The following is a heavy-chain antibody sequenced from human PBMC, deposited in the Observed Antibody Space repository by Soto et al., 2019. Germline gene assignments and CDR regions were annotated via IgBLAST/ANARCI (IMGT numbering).Heavy chain of an antibody. J-gene: IGHJ5*02. V-gene: IGHV4-31*03. CDR1: GGSISSGVYY. CDR2: IYHSGTT. CDR3: ARVPGPYNWFDP. Sequence: PSETLSLTCTVSGGSISSGVYYWSWIRQHPGKGLEWIGYIYHSGTTNYNPSLKSRVTISVDKSKNQFSLKLSSVTAADTAVYYCARVPGPYNWFDPWGQGTLVTVPQ.